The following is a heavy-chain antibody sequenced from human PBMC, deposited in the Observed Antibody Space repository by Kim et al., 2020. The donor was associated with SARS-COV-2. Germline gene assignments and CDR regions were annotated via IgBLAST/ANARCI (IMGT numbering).Heavy chain of an antibody. Sequence: SQTLSLTCAISGDSVSSNSAAWNWIRQSPSRCLELLGRTYYRSTWYNDSAVSVTSRIPITPDTSKNQFSLQLNSLPPSDPALSYFARDAAVPNDSW. D-gene: IGHD6-13*01. CDR3: ARDAAVPNDS. V-gene: IGHV6-1*01. J-gene: IGHJ5*01. CDR2: TYYRSTWYN. CDR1: GDSVSSNSAA.